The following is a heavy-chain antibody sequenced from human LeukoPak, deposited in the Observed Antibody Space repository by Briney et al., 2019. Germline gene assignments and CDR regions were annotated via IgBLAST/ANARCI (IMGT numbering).Heavy chain of an antibody. CDR2: INPNSGGT. J-gene: IGHJ4*02. CDR1: GYTFTGYY. D-gene: IGHD5/OR15-5a*01. Sequence: GASVKVSCKASGYTFTGYYMHWVRQAPGQGLEWMGWINPNSGGTTYAQKFQGRVTMTRDTSISTAYMELSRLRSDDTAAYYCAILRFPKLEFDYWGQGTLVTVSS. CDR3: AILRFPKLEFDY. V-gene: IGHV1-2*02.